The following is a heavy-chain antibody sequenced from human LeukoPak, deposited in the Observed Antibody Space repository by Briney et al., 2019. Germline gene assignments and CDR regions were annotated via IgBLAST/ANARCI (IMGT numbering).Heavy chain of an antibody. Sequence: GGSLRLSCAASGFTFSSYSMNWVRQAPGKGLEWVSSISSSSSYIYYAGSVKGRFTISRDNAKNSLYLQMNSLRAEDTAVYYCARDRGYDFWSGLFDYWGQGTLVTVSS. CDR2: ISSSSSYI. D-gene: IGHD3-3*01. CDR1: GFTFSSYS. J-gene: IGHJ4*02. V-gene: IGHV3-21*01. CDR3: ARDRGYDFWSGLFDY.